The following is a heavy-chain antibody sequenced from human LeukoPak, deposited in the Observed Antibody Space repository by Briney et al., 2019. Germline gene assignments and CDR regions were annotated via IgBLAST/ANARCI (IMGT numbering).Heavy chain of an antibody. CDR1: AYSFTTYW. V-gene: IGHV5-51*01. D-gene: IGHD2-2*01. Sequence: PGESLKISCKGSAYSFTTYWIGCVRQMPGKALDWMGIIYSHNSDTRYSPSFQCQVTISADESISSSYLQWSRLKASDTAMYYCARRVSSWCDPWGQGNLVSVS. J-gene: IGHJ5*02. CDR2: IYSHNSDT. CDR3: ARRVSSWCDP.